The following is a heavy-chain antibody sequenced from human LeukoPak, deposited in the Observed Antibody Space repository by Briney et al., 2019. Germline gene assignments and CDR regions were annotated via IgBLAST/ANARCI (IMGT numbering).Heavy chain of an antibody. J-gene: IGHJ5*02. CDR3: ARAVKYYYDSSGPASGFDP. CDR2: INPNSGGT. D-gene: IGHD3-22*01. Sequence: ASVKVSCKASGYTFTSYYMHWVRQAPGQGLEWMGWINPNSGGTNYAQKFQGRVTMTRDTSISTAYMELSRLRSDDTAVYYCARAVKYYYDSSGPASGFDPWGQGTLVTVSS. CDR1: GYTFTSYY. V-gene: IGHV1-2*02.